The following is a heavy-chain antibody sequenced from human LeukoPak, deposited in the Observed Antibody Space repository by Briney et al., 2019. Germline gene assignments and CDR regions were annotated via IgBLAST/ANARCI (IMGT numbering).Heavy chain of an antibody. V-gene: IGHV1-2*06. Sequence: ASVKVSCTASGYTFTGYYMHWVRPAPGQGLEWMGRINPNSGGTNYAQKFQGRVTMTRDTSISTAYMELSRLRSDDTAVYYCARVQYYDSSGYARAFDIWGQGTMVTVSS. D-gene: IGHD3-22*01. CDR2: INPNSGGT. J-gene: IGHJ3*02. CDR3: ARVQYYDSSGYARAFDI. CDR1: GYTFTGYY.